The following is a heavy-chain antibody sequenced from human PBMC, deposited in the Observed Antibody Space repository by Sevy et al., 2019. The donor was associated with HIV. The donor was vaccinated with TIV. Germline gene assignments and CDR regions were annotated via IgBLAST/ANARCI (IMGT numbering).Heavy chain of an antibody. V-gene: IGHV3-23*01. CDR3: AKDQGESSGYYPLGAFDI. CDR1: GFTFSSYA. J-gene: IGHJ3*02. Sequence: GGSLRLSCAASGFTFSSYAMNWVRQAPGKGLEWVSAVSGSGGSTYYADSVKGRFTISRDNSKSTLYLQMNSLRAEDTAFYYRAKDQGESSGYYPLGAFDIWGQGTVVTISS. D-gene: IGHD3-22*01. CDR2: VSGSGGST.